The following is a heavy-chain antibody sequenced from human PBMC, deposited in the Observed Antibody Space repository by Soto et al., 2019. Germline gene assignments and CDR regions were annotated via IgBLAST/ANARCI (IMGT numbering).Heavy chain of an antibody. D-gene: IGHD2-15*01. V-gene: IGHV1-46*01. J-gene: IGHJ4*02. CDR1: GYTFTSYY. CDR3: ARRYCSGGSCNPIFDY. CDR2: INPSGGST. Sequence: ASVKVSCKASGYTFTSYYMHWVRRAPGQGLEWMGIINPSGGSTSYAQKFQGRVTMTRDTSTSTVYMELSSLRSEDTAVYYCARRYCSGGSCNPIFDYWGQGTLVTVPQ.